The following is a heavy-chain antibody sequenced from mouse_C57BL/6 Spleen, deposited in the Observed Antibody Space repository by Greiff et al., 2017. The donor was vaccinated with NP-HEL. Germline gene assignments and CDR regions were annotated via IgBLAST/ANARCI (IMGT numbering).Heavy chain of an antibody. D-gene: IGHD3-2*02. CDR1: GFTFSSYG. J-gene: IGHJ1*03. Sequence: EVQLVESGGDLVKPGGSLKLSCAASGFTFSSYGMSWVRQTPDKRLEWVATISSGGSYTYYPDSVKGRFTISRDNAKNTLYLQMSSLKSEDTAMYYCARGDSSGYWYFDVWGTGTTVTVSS. CDR2: ISSGGSYT. V-gene: IGHV5-6*01. CDR3: ARGDSSGYWYFDV.